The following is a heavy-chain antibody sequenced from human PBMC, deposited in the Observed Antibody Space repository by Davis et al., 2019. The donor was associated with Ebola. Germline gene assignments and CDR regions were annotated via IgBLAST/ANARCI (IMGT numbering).Heavy chain of an antibody. CDR2: IRSDGSNK. V-gene: IGHV3-30*02. CDR1: GFIFSSYS. Sequence: GGSLRLSCAASGFIFSSYSMNWVRQAPGKGLEWVAFIRSDGSNKYYADSVKGRFTISRDNSKNTLYLQMNSLRVEDTGIYYCAKLASRAVYYSMDVWGQGTMVTVSS. CDR3: AKLASRAVYYSMDV. J-gene: IGHJ6*02.